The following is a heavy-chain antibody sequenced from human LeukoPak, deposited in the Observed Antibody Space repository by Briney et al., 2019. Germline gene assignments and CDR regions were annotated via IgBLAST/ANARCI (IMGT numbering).Heavy chain of an antibody. CDR1: GFTFSSYA. CDR2: ISGSGGST. V-gene: IGHV3-23*01. D-gene: IGHD3-22*01. J-gene: IGHJ4*02. Sequence: QPGGSLRLSRAASGFTFSSYAMSSVRQAPGKGLEWVSAISGSGGSTYYADSVRGVLTIFRDNSKNTLSLQMDSLRAEDTALYCCVTRAWLDYWGQGTLVTVSS. CDR3: VTRAWLDY.